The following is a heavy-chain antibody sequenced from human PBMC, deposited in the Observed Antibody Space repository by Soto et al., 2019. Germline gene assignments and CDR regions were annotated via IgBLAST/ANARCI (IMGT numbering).Heavy chain of an antibody. CDR1: GGSISSYY. CDR3: ARDRVGYGMDV. Sequence: PSETLSLTCTVSGGSISSYYWSWIRQPPGKGLEWIGYIYYSGSTNYNPSLKSRVTISVDTSKNQFSLKLSSVTAADTAVYYCARDRVGYGMDVWGQGTTVTVS. V-gene: IGHV4-59*01. D-gene: IGHD1-26*01. CDR2: IYYSGST. J-gene: IGHJ6*02.